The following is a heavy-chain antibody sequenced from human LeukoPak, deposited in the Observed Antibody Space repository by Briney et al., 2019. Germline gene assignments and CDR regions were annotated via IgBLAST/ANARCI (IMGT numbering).Heavy chain of an antibody. Sequence: SETLSLTCTVSGGSISSYYWSWIRQPPGKGLEWIGYIYYSGSTNYNPSLKSRVTISVDTSKNQFSLKLSSVTAADTAVYYCARVSDILTGYDYWGQGTQVTVSS. CDR1: GGSISSYY. V-gene: IGHV4-59*01. D-gene: IGHD3-9*01. CDR2: IYYSGST. J-gene: IGHJ4*02. CDR3: ARVSDILTGYDY.